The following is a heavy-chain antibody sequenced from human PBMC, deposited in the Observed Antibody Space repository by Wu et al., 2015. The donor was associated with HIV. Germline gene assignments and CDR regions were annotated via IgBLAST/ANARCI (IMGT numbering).Heavy chain of an antibody. Sequence: QVQLVQSGAEVKKPGASVKVSCKASGYTFTGYYMHWVRQAPGQGLEWMGWINPNSGGTNYAQKFQGRVTMTRDTSINTAYMELSRLRSDDTAMYYCARGNRYCSSSSSCYYFDYWAREPWSPS. V-gene: IGHV1-2*02. CDR2: INPNSGGT. CDR1: GYTFTGYY. CDR3: ARGNRYCSSSSSCYYFDY. J-gene: IGHJ4*02. D-gene: IGHD2-15*01.